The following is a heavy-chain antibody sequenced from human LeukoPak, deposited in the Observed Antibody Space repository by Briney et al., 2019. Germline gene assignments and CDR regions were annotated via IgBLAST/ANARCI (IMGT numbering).Heavy chain of an antibody. Sequence: GGSLRLSCAASGFTFSSYWMNWVRQAPGKGLEWVANINQDGSEEHYVDSVKGRFTISRDNAKNSLYLQMNSLRDEDTAVYYCASSGSYRFDYWGQGTLVTVSS. CDR1: GFTFSSYW. V-gene: IGHV3-7*01. CDR2: INQDGSEE. CDR3: ASSGSYRFDY. J-gene: IGHJ4*02. D-gene: IGHD1-26*01.